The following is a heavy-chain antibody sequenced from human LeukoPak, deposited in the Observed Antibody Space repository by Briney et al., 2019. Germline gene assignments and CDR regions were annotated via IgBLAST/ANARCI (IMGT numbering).Heavy chain of an antibody. V-gene: IGHV3-30-3*01. CDR2: ISYDGSNK. CDR1: GFTFSSYA. CDR3: AKDSPYGDYVNPDY. Sequence: SGGSLRLSCAASGFTFSSYAMHWVRQAPGKGLEWVAVISYDGSNKYYADSVKGRFTISRDNSKNTLYLQMNSLRAEDTAVYYCAKDSPYGDYVNPDYWGQGTLVTVSS. D-gene: IGHD4-17*01. J-gene: IGHJ4*02.